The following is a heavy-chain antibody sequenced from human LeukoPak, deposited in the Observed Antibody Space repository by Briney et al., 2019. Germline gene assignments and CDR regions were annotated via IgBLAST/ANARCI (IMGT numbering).Heavy chain of an antibody. CDR1: GFTFSSYA. CDR2: ISGSGGST. V-gene: IGHV3-23*01. Sequence: GGSLRLSCAASGFTFSSYAMSWVRQAPGKGLEWVSAISGSGGSTYYADSVKGRFTISRDNSKNTLYQQMNSLRAEDTAVYYCAKDGTRYCSGGSCYSTPYWGQGTLVTVSS. J-gene: IGHJ4*02. D-gene: IGHD2-15*01. CDR3: AKDGTRYCSGGSCYSTPY.